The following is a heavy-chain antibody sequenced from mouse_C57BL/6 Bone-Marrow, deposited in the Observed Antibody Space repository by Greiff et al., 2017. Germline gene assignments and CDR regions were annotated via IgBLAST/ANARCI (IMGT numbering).Heavy chain of an antibody. V-gene: IGHV1-39*01. J-gene: IGHJ4*01. CDR1: GYSFTDYN. D-gene: IGHD2-1*01. CDR3: APIYHCMDY. CDR2: INPSYGAT. Sequence: EVQLQQSGPELVKPGASVKISCKASGYSFTDYNMNWVKQSTGKSLEWIGVINPSYGATSYNQKFKGKATLTVDQSSSTAYMQLSSLTSEDSGVYYCAPIYHCMDYWGQGTSVTVSS.